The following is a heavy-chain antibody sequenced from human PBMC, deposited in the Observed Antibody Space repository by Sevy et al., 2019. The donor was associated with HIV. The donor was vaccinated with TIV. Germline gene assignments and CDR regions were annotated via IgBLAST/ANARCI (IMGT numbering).Heavy chain of an antibody. J-gene: IGHJ3*02. CDR3: SRPYGSGSWEAFDI. CDR1: GFTFSTYT. Sequence: GESLKISCAASGFTFSTYTMNWVRQAPGKGLEWVSSISGSSNYIYYADSLKGRFTISRDNGKNSVYLQMNSLRVEDTAVYYGSRPYGSGSWEAFDIWGQGTMVTVSS. V-gene: IGHV3-21*01. CDR2: ISGSSNYI. D-gene: IGHD3-10*01.